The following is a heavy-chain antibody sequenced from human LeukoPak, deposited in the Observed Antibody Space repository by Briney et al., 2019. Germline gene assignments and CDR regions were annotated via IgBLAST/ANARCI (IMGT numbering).Heavy chain of an antibody. CDR2: IYYSGST. Sequence: SETLSLTCTVSGGSISSYYWSWIRQPPGKGLEWIGYIYYSGSTNYNPSLKSRVTISVDTSKNQFSLKLSSVTAADTAVYYCARGQYYDILTGYYPDHYYYYYYMDVWGKGTTVTISS. V-gene: IGHV4-59*01. D-gene: IGHD3-9*01. CDR3: ARGQYYDILTGYYPDHYYYYYYMDV. J-gene: IGHJ6*03. CDR1: GGSISSYY.